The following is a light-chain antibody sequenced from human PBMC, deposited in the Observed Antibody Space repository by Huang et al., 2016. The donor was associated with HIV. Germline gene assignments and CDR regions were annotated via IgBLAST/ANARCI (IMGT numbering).Light chain of an antibody. J-gene: IGKJ3*01. CDR3: QQYDSSPIFT. CDR1: QSVSSKY. Sequence: EIVLTQSPGTVSLSPGERATLSCRASQSVSSKYLAGYQQKPGQAPRLLIYGASYSATGIPDRCSGSGSWTDFTLTISRMEPEDFAVYYCQQYDSSPIFTFGPGTKVDIK. V-gene: IGKV3-20*01. CDR2: GAS.